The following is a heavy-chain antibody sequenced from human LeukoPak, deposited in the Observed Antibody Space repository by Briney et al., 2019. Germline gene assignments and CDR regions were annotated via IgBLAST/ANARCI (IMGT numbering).Heavy chain of an antibody. D-gene: IGHD6-19*01. J-gene: IGHJ4*02. CDR2: ISYDGSNK. CDR1: GFTFSGYG. V-gene: IGHV3-30*18. Sequence: GRSLRLSCAASGFTFSGYGMHWVRQAPGKGLEWVAVISYDGSNKYYADSVKGRFPISRDNSKNTLYLQMNSLRAEDTAVYYCAKDSQYSSGWYGLGYWGQGTLVTVSS. CDR3: AKDSQYSSGWYGLGY.